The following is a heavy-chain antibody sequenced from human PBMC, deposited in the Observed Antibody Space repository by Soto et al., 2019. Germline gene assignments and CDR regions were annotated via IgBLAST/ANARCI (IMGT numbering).Heavy chain of an antibody. V-gene: IGHV3-7*01. CDR1: GFTFSNFW. CDR3: SRSLDS. Sequence: GGSLRLSCAASGFTFSNFWMGWVRQAPGKGLEWVANINPDGSEKHYVDSVKGRFTISRDNARNSLYLQMSSLTAEDSALYYCSRSLDSWGQGTRVTVSS. CDR2: INPDGSEK. J-gene: IGHJ4*02.